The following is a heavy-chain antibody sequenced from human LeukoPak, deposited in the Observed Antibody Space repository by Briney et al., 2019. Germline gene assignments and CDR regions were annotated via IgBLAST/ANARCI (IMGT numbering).Heavy chain of an antibody. J-gene: IGHJ4*02. CDR2: IYSGGST. D-gene: IGHD1-7*01. V-gene: IGHV3-66*01. Sequence: GGSLRLSCAASGFTFSNSWMGWVRQDPGKGLEWVSVIYSGGSTYYADSVKGRFTISRDNSKNTLYLQMNSLRAEDTAVYYCARDRNWNYLGLFDYWGQGTLVTVSS. CDR3: ARDRNWNYLGLFDY. CDR1: GFTFSNSW.